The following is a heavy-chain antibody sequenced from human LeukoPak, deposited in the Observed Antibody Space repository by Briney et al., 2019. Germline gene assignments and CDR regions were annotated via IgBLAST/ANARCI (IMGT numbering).Heavy chain of an antibody. CDR1: DGSISTYY. D-gene: IGHD3-22*01. V-gene: IGHV4-59*01. Sequence: PSETLSLTCSVSDGSISTYYWSWIRQPPGKGLEWIGYIYYTGSTNYNPSLKSRVTISIDTSKNQFSLNLSSVTAADTAVYYCARDYDSSGYCWSWGQGILVTVSS. J-gene: IGHJ4*02. CDR2: IYYTGST. CDR3: ARDYDSSGYCWS.